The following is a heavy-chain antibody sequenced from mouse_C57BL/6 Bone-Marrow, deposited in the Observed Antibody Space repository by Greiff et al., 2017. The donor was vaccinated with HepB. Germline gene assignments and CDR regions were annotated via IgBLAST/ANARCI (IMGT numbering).Heavy chain of an antibody. CDR3: ARGSDSSGPWFAY. Sequence: VQLQQPGAELVRPGTSVKLSCKASGYTFTSYWMHWVKQRPGQGLEWIGVIDPSDSYTNYNQKFKGKATLTVDTSSSTAYMQLSSLTSEDSAVYYCARGSDSSGPWFAYWGQGTLVTVSA. D-gene: IGHD3-2*02. V-gene: IGHV1-59*01. CDR1: GYTFTSYW. J-gene: IGHJ3*01. CDR2: IDPSDSYT.